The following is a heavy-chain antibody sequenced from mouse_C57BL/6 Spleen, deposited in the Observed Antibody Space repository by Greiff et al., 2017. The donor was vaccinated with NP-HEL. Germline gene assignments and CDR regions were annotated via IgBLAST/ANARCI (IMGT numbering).Heavy chain of an antibody. J-gene: IGHJ1*03. CDR1: GFSINSDCY. Sequence: VQLQESGPSLVRPSQTLSLTCTVTGFSINSDCYWIWIRQFPGNKLEYIGYTFYSGITYYNPSLESRTYITRDTSKNQFSLKLSSVTTEDTATYYCASSLYDYDGYFDVWGTGTTVTVSS. V-gene: IGHV3-3*01. D-gene: IGHD2-4*01. CDR2: TFYSGIT. CDR3: ASSLYDYDGYFDV.